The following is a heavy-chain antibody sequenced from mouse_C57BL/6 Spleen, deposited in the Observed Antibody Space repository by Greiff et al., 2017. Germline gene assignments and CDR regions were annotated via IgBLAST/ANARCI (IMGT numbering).Heavy chain of an antibody. CDR2: IYPSDSET. CDR1: GYTFTSYW. CDR3: ARRGDSSGYGY. J-gene: IGHJ3*01. V-gene: IGHV1-61*01. D-gene: IGHD3-2*02. Sequence: QVQLKQPGAELVRPGSSVKLSCKASGYTFTSYWMDWVKQRPGQGLEWIGNIYPSDSETHYNQKFKDKATLTVDKSSSTAYMQLSSLTSEDSAVYYCARRGDSSGYGYWGQGTLVTVSA.